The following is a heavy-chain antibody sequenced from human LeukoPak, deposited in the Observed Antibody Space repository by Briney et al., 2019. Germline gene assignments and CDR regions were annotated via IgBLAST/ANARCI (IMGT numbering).Heavy chain of an antibody. J-gene: IGHJ4*02. CDR3: ARDLARSGAPEYDS. CDR1: GFTFRRYW. V-gene: IGHV3-7*05. CDR2: IKQDGSEK. D-gene: IGHD3-3*01. Sequence: GGSLRVSCAASGFTFRRYWMSWVRQAPGRRLEWVANIKQDGSEKYYVDSVKGRFSISRDNTKNSLYLQMNSLRAEDTAVYYCARDLARSGAPEYDSWSQGTLVTVSS.